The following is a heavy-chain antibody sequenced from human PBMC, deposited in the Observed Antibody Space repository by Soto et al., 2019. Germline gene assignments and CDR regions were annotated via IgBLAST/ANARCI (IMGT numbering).Heavy chain of an antibody. CDR1: GFSFCGNS. CDR2: ISKDGKNE. CDR3: ASGVIRGLGRDY. V-gene: IGHV3-30*04. Sequence: HVNLVESGGGVVQPGGSLRRSCAAYGFSFCGNSMHWVRQAPGQGLEWVALISKDGKNEYYAESVRGRFTISRDNSRNTMYLQMRNLRREDTAVFFCASGVIRGLGRDYWGQGPLVTFSS. J-gene: IGHJ4*02. D-gene: IGHD3-10*01.